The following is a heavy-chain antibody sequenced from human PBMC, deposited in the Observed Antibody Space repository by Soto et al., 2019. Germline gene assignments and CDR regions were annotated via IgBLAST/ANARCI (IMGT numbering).Heavy chain of an antibody. D-gene: IGHD2-2*01. V-gene: IGHV3-33*01. J-gene: IGHJ4*02. CDR2: IWYDGSNK. CDR3: ARDAPYCSSTSCHNDY. CDR1: GFTFSSYC. Sequence: GGSLRLSCAASGFTFSSYCMHWVRQAPGKGLEWVAVIWYDGSNKYYADSVKGRFTISRGNSKNTLYLQMNSLRAEDTAVYYCARDAPYCSSTSCHNDYWGQGTLVTVSS.